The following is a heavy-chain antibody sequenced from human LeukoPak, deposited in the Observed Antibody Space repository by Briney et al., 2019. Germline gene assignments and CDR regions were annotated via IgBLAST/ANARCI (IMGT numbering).Heavy chain of an antibody. D-gene: IGHD6-13*01. V-gene: IGHV4-4*02. CDR1: GGSISSSNW. Sequence: SETLSLTCAVSGGSISSSNWWSWVRQPPGKGLEWIGEIYHSGSTNYNPSPKSRVTISVDKSKNQFSLKLSSVTAADTAVYYCARTLAAKYYFDYWGQGTLVTVSS. CDR2: IYHSGST. J-gene: IGHJ4*02. CDR3: ARTLAAKYYFDY.